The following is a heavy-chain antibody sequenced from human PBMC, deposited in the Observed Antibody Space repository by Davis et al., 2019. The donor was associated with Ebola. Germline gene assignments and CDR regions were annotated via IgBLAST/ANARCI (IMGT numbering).Heavy chain of an antibody. CDR1: GGSISSYY. CDR2: IYYSGST. Sequence: MPSETLSLTCTVSGGSISSYYWTWIRQPPGKGLEWIGSIYYSGSTHYNPSLKSRVTISVDTSKNQFSLKLSSVTAADTAVYYCARAADLEWLFPASFDYWGQGTLVTVSS. CDR3: ARAADLEWLFPASFDY. V-gene: IGHV4-59*12. J-gene: IGHJ4*02. D-gene: IGHD3-3*01.